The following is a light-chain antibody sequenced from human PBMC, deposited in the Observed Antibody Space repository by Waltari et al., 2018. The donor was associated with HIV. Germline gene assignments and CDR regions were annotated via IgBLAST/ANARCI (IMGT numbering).Light chain of an antibody. CDR3: GAWDSSLSAVV. CDR1: SSNIGNNT. V-gene: IGLV1-51*01. J-gene: IGLJ1*01. Sequence: QSVLTQPPPVSAAPGQQVTISCSVSSSNIGNNTVSWYQQLPGTAPKLLIYDNNKRPSVIPDRFSGSKSGTSATLGITGLQTGDEADYYCGAWDSSLSAVVFGTGTKVTVL. CDR2: DNN.